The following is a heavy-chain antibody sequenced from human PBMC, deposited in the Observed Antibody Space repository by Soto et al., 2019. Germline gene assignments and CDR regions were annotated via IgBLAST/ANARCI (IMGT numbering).Heavy chain of an antibody. Sequence: EVQLVESGGGLVQPGRSLRLSCAASGFTFYDYAMHWVRQAPGKGLEWVSGISWNSGSIGYADSVQGRFTISRDNAKNSMYLHMNSLRAEDTALYYCRVDDHDGMDVWGRGTTVTVSS. D-gene: IGHD3-3*01. CDR3: RVDDHDGMDV. V-gene: IGHV3-9*01. CDR2: ISWNSGSI. J-gene: IGHJ6*02. CDR1: GFTFYDYA.